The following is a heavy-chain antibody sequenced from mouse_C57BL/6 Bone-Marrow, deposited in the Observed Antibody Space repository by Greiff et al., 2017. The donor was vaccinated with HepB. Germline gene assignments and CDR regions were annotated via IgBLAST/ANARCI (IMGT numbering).Heavy chain of an antibody. D-gene: IGHD2-3*01. CDR2: ISDGGSYT. J-gene: IGHJ2*01. Sequence: EVKLVESGGGLVKPGGSLKLSCAASGFTFSSYAMSWVRQTPEKRLEWVATISDGGSYTYYPDNVKGRFTISRENAKNNLYLQMSHLKSEDTAMYYCARDPLYVDYWGQGTTLTVSS. V-gene: IGHV5-4*01. CDR1: GFTFSSYA. CDR3: ARDPLYVDY.